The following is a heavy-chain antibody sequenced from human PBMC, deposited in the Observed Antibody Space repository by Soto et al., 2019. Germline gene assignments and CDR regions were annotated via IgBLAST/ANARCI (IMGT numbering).Heavy chain of an antibody. D-gene: IGHD2-2*01. V-gene: IGHV3-53*01. CDR1: GFTVSNTY. CDR2: IYAAGGT. J-gene: IGHJ5*02. CDR3: ARALPVAKGGFDP. Sequence: GGSLRLSCAASGFTVSNTYMTWVRQPPGKGLECVSVIYAAGGTNYADSVKGRFIISRDNSKNTLYLQMNSLRAEDTAVYYCARALPVAKGGFDPWGQGTLVTVSS.